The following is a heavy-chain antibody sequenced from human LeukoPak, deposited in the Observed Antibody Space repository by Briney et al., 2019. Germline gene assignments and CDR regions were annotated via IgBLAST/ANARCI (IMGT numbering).Heavy chain of an antibody. CDR1: GVTFNKDG. V-gene: IGHV3-74*01. D-gene: IGHD4-23*01. CDR2: SSSDGSST. Sequence: VGSLRLSCVASGVTFNKDGMHGVRQAPGKGRGWVSRSSSDGSSTVYADSVEGRFTISRDKAKNTLYLQMNSLRAEDTAVYYCARDGDSTVDFDYWGQGTLVTVSS. J-gene: IGHJ4*02. CDR3: ARDGDSTVDFDY.